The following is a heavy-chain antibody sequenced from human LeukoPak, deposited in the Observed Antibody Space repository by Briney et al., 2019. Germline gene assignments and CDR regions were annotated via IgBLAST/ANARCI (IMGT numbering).Heavy chain of an antibody. D-gene: IGHD3-16*02. CDR2: ISAYNGNT. J-gene: IGHJ4*02. V-gene: IGHV1-18*01. Sequence: GASVKVSCKASGYTFTSYGISWVRQAPGQGLEWMGWISAYNGNTNYAQKLQGRVTMTTDTSTSTAYMELRSLRSDDTAVYYCATYYDYIWGSCRQPNTAFDYWGQGTLVTVSS. CDR1: GYTFTSYG. CDR3: ATYYDYIWGSCRQPNTAFDY.